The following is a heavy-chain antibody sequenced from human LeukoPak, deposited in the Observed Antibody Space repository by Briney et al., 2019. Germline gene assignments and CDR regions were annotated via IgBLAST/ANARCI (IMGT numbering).Heavy chain of an antibody. CDR2: ISSSSSTI. CDR1: GFTFSSYS. CDR3: ARDTWDTAMIQGDY. V-gene: IGHV3-48*01. D-gene: IGHD5-18*01. Sequence: GGSLRLSCAASGFTFSSYSMNWVRQAPGKGLEWVSYISSSSSTIYYADSVKGRFTISRDNAKNSLYLQMNSLRAEDTAAYYCARDTWDTAMIQGDYWGQGTLVTVSS. J-gene: IGHJ4*02.